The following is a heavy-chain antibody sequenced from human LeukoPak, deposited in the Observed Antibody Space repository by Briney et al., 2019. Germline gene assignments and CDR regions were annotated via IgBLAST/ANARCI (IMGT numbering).Heavy chain of an antibody. Sequence: ASVKVSCKASGYTFTGYYMHWVRQAPGQGLEWMGWINPNSGGTNYAQKFQGWVTMTRDTSISTAYMEPSRLRSDDTAVYYCARGSRTIYAYFSSITGTTRRWENFDYWGQGTLVTVSS. J-gene: IGHJ4*02. CDR1: GYTFTGYY. D-gene: IGHD1-20*01. CDR2: INPNSGGT. CDR3: ARGSRTIYAYFSSITGTTRRWENFDY. V-gene: IGHV1-2*04.